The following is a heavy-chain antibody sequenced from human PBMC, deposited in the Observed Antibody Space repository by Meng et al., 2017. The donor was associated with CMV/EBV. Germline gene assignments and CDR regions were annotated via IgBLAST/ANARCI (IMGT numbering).Heavy chain of an antibody. Sequence: TVSGGSVSSGSYYWSWIRQPPGKGLEWIGYIYYSGSTNYNPSLKSRVTISVDTSKNQFSLKLSSVTAADTAVYYCAREVIAARHPSYYYYYGMDVWGQGTTVTVSS. CDR3: AREVIAARHPSYYYYYGMDV. J-gene: IGHJ6*02. CDR2: IYYSGST. CDR1: GGSVSSGSYY. V-gene: IGHV4-61*01. D-gene: IGHD6-6*01.